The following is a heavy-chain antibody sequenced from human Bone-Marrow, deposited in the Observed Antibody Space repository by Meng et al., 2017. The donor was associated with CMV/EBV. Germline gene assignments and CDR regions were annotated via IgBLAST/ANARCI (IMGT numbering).Heavy chain of an antibody. CDR3: ARRWEYRGFLAFDI. J-gene: IGHJ3*02. CDR1: GFTFSSYG. CDR2: ISSSGSTI. V-gene: IGHV3-48*04. Sequence: GGSLRLSCAASGFTFSSYGMHWVRQAPGKGLEWVSYISSSGSTIYYADSVKGRFTISRDNAKNSLYLQMNSLRAEDTAVYYCARRWEYRGFLAFDIWGQGKMVTVSS. D-gene: IGHD1-26*01.